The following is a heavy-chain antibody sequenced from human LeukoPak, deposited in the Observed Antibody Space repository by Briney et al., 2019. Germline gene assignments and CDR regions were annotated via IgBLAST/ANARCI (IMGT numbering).Heavy chain of an antibody. CDR1: GGSISSSSYY. CDR2: IYYSGST. CDR3: ASSRYPGAFDI. V-gene: IGHV4-61*01. J-gene: IGHJ3*02. D-gene: IGHD1-1*01. Sequence: SETLSLTCTVSGGSISSSSYYWSWIRQPPGKGLEWIGYIYYSGSTNYNPSLKSRVTISVDTSKNQFSLKLSSVTAADTAVYYCASSRYPGAFDIWGQGTMVTVSS.